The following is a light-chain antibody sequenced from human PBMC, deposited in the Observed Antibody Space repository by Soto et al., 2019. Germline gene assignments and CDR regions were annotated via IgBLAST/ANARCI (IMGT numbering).Light chain of an antibody. V-gene: IGKV1-5*03. CDR2: KAS. CDR3: QHYISFPWT. Sequence: DIQMTPSPSTLSASVGDRVTITCRASQSISSWLAWYQQKPGKAPKLLIYKASSLESGVPSRFSGSGSGTEFTLTISRLQPDDVATYYCQHYISFPWTFGQGTKVDIK. J-gene: IGKJ1*01. CDR1: QSISSW.